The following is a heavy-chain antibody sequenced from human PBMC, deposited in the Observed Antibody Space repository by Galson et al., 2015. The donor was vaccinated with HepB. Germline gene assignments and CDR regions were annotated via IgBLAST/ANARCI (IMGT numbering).Heavy chain of an antibody. V-gene: IGHV3-30*04. J-gene: IGHJ3*02. CDR3: ARARGYSGYDFRRMAFDI. D-gene: IGHD5-12*01. CDR2: ISYDGSNK. CDR1: GFTFSSYA. Sequence: SLRLSCAASGFTFSSYAMHWVRQAPGKGLEWVAVISYDGSNKYYADSVKGRFTISRDNSKNTLYLQMNSLRAEDTAVYYCARARGYSGYDFRRMAFDIWGQGAKVTVSS.